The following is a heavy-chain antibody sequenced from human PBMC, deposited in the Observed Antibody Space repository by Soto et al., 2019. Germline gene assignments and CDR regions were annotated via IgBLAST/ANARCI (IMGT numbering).Heavy chain of an antibody. D-gene: IGHD6-13*01. Sequence: ASVKVSFKASGYTFTSYAMHWVRQAPGQRLEWMGWINAGNGNTKYSQKFQGRVTITRDTSMSTAYMELSRLRSEDTAVYYCARGGSSESPTPTMFDPWGQGTLVTVSS. CDR1: GYTFTSYA. V-gene: IGHV1-3*01. CDR3: ARGGSSESPTPTMFDP. CDR2: INAGNGNT. J-gene: IGHJ5*02.